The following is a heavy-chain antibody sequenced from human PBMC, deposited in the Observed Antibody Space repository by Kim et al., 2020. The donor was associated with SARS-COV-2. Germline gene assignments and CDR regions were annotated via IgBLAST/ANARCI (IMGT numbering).Heavy chain of an antibody. CDR1: GYTFTNYW. J-gene: IGHJ2*01. D-gene: IGHD2-21*02. CDR2: IYPGDSDT. V-gene: IGHV5-51*01. Sequence: GESLKISCKGTGYTFTNYWIGWVRQMPGKGLEWMGIIYPGDSDTRYSPSFQGQVTISADKSINTAYLQWSGLKASDTAIYFCARLLTADQEDWYFDLWGRGTLITVSS. CDR3: ARLLTADQEDWYFDL.